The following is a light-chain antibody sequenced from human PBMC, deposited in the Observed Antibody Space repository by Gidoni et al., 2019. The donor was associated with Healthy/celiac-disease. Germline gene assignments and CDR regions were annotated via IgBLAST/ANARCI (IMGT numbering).Light chain of an antibody. CDR1: QSLLHSNGYNY. CDR2: LGS. J-gene: IGKJ1*01. V-gene: IGKV2-28*01. Sequence: DIVMTQSPLSLPVTPGEPASISCRSSQSLLHSNGYNYLDWYLQKPGQSPQLLIYLGSNRASGVPDRFSGSGSGTDFTLKISRVEAEDVGVYYCMQGGTFXXXTKVEIK. CDR3: MQGGT.